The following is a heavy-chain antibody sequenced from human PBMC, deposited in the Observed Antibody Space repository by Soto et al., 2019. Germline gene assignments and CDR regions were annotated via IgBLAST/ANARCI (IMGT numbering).Heavy chain of an antibody. Sequence: SETLSLTCAVSGGSISSGGYSWSWIRQPPGKGLEWIGYIYHSGSTYYNPSLKSRVTISVDRSKNQFSLKLSSVTAADTAVYYCARLQYNFDYWGQGTLVTVSS. CDR3: ARLQYNFDY. D-gene: IGHD1-1*01. J-gene: IGHJ4*02. CDR1: GGSISSGGYS. V-gene: IGHV4-30-2*01. CDR2: IYHSGST.